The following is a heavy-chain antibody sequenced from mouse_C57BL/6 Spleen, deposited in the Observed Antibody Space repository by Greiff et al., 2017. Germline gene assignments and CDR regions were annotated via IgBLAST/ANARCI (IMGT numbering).Heavy chain of an antibody. V-gene: IGHV1-82*01. CDR2: IYPGDGDT. Sequence: VKLMESGPELVKPGASVKISCKASGYAFSSSWMNWVKQRPGKGLEWIGRIYPGDGDTNYNGKFKGKATLTADKSSSTAYMQLSSLTSEDSAVYFCAYYYGSSPWFAYWGQGTLVTVSA. J-gene: IGHJ3*01. CDR1: GYAFSSSW. CDR3: AYYYGSSPWFAY. D-gene: IGHD1-1*01.